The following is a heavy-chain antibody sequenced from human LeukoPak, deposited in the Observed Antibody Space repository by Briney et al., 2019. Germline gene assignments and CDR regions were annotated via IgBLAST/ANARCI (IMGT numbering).Heavy chain of an antibody. J-gene: IGHJ6*02. D-gene: IGHD1-1*01. V-gene: IGHV3-74*03. Sequence: PGGSLRLSCAASGFTFSSYFMHWVRQVPGKGLAWVSRINSDGTNKVYADSVKGRVTISRDNAENTLYLQMNSLRAEDTAVYYCVRKFPGYNGMDVWGQGTTVIVSS. CDR1: GFTFSSYF. CDR3: VRKFPGYNGMDV. CDR2: INSDGTNK.